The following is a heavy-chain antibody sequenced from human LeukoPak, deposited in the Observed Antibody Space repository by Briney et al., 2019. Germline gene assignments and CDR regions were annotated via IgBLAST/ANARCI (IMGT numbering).Heavy chain of an antibody. J-gene: IGHJ5*02. D-gene: IGHD4-23*01. CDR1: GGSISSSSYY. CDR3: ARHGVGGYNWFDH. Sequence: SETLSLTCTVSGGSISSSSYYWGWIRQPPGKGLEWIGSIYYSGSTYYNPSLKSRVTISVDTSKNQFSLKLSSVTAADTAVYYCARHGVGGYNWFDHWGQGTLLTVSS. CDR2: IYYSGST. V-gene: IGHV4-39*01.